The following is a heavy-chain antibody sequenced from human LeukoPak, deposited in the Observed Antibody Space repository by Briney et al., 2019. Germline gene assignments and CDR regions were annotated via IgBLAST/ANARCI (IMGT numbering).Heavy chain of an antibody. CDR3: ARGGSSSWYPLMK. CDR1: GGSMTNYY. V-gene: IGHV4-4*07. CDR2: IYGNGNT. J-gene: IGHJ4*02. Sequence: SETLSLTCTVSGGSMTNYYWHWIRQPAGKGLEWIGHIYGNGNTDFNSSLNSRLTISLHKSQSQYPLKLNSVTAADTAVYYCARGGSSSWYPLMKWGQGILVTVLS. D-gene: IGHD2-2*01.